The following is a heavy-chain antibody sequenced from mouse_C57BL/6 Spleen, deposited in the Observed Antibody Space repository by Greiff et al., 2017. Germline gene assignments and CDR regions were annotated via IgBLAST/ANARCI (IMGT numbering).Heavy chain of an antibody. CDR3: ARRGDWDEGYYFDY. V-gene: IGHV1-18*01. D-gene: IGHD4-1*01. J-gene: IGHJ2*01. CDR2: INPNNGGT. Sequence: VQLQQSGPELVKPGASVKIPCKASGYTFTDYNMDWVKQSHGKSLEWIGDINPNNGGTIYNQKFKGKATLTVDKSSSTAYMELRSLTSEDTAVYYCARRGDWDEGYYFDYWGQGTTLTVSS. CDR1: GYTFTDYN.